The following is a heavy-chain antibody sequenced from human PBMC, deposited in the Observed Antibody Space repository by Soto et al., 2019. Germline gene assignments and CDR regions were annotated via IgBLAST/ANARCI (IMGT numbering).Heavy chain of an antibody. D-gene: IGHD3-10*01. J-gene: IGHJ4*02. CDR3: ARVLLWFGELRGFDY. Sequence: QVQLQESGPGLVKPSGTLSLTCAVSGGSISSSNWWSWVRQPPGKGLEWIGEIYHSGSTNYHPSLKSRVTISVDKSQNQFSLKLSSVTAADTAVYYCARVLLWFGELRGFDYWGQGTLVTVSS. CDR2: IYHSGST. CDR1: GGSISSSNW. V-gene: IGHV4-4*02.